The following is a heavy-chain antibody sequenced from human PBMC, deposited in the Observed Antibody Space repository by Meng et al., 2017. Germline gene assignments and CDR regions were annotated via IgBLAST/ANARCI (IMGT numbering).Heavy chain of an antibody. CDR1: GFTFRSYS. V-gene: IGHV3-21*01. J-gene: IGHJ5*02. CDR2: ISSSSSYI. CDR3: ASAGYSSSWYSFP. Sequence: EVQVGGSGGGLVKPGGYLGLSCAASGFTFRSYSMNWVRQAPGKGLEWVSSISSSSSYIYYADSVKGRFTISRDNAKNSLYLQMNSLRAEDTAVYYCASAGYSSSWYSFPWGQGTLVTVSS. D-gene: IGHD6-13*01.